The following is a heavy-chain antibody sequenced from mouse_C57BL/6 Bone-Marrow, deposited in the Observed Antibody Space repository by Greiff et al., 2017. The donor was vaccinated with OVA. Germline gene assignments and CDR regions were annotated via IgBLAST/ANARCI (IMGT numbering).Heavy chain of an antibody. Sequence: VQLQQSGPGLVKPSQSLSLTCSVTGYSITSGYYWNWIRQFPGNKLEWMGYISYDGSNNYNPSLKNRISITRDTSKNQFFLKLNSVTTEDTATYYCARGYYLYFDYWGQGTTLTVSS. V-gene: IGHV3-6*01. D-gene: IGHD2-3*01. CDR2: ISYDGSN. J-gene: IGHJ2*01. CDR3: ARGYYLYFDY. CDR1: GYSITSGYY.